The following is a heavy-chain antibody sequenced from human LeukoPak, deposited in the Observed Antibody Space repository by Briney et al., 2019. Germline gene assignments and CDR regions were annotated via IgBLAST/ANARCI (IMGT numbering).Heavy chain of an antibody. CDR2: IKNDGGTT. J-gene: IGHJ4*02. CDR3: ARGIARGSGSTQGY. D-gene: IGHD3-10*01. V-gene: IGHV3-74*01. CDR1: GVTFSDYW. Sequence: GGSLRLSCAASGVTFSDYWMHWVRQAPAKGLVWVSRIKNDGGTTNYADSVKGRFTISRDNAKNTLYLQLDSLRAEDTAIYCCARGIARGSGSTQGYWGQGTLVTVSS.